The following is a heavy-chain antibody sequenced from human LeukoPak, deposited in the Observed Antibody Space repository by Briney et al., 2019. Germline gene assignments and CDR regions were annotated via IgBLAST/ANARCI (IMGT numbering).Heavy chain of an antibody. D-gene: IGHD3-16*01. Sequence: VGSLRLSSAASGFTFSSYLISWVRQAPGKGLEWVANIKQDGSEKYYVDSVKGRFTISRDNAQNSLYLQMNSLRAEDTAVYYCARVGGITEEFDYWGQGTLVTVSS. J-gene: IGHJ4*02. V-gene: IGHV3-7*01. CDR2: IKQDGSEK. CDR1: GFTFSSYL. CDR3: ARVGGITEEFDY.